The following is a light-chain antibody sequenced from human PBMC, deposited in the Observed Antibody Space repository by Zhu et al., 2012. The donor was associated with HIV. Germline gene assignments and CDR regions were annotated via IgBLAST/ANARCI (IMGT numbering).Light chain of an antibody. V-gene: IGKV3-20*01. CDR3: QQYGSAPSIS. Sequence: EVVLTQSPSSLSLSPGDGATLSCRASQAVNTKYLAWYRQKSGQAPNLLIYYTSTRATGIPERFSGSGSGTDFTLTISSLEPEDSAVYYCQQYGSAPSISFGQGTRLEIK. CDR2: YTS. J-gene: IGKJ5*01. CDR1: QAVNTKY.